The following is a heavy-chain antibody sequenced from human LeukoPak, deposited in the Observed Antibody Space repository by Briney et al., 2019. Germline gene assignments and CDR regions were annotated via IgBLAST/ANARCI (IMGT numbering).Heavy chain of an antibody. Sequence: GGSLRLSCAASGFTFSSYAMSWVRQAPGKGLEWVSAISGSGGSTYYADSVKGRFTISRDNSKNTLYLQMNSLRAEDTAVYYCAKDRPLIAAAGTGDFDYWGQGTLVTVSS. V-gene: IGHV3-23*01. CDR1: GFTFSSYA. D-gene: IGHD6-13*01. CDR2: ISGSGGST. J-gene: IGHJ4*02. CDR3: AKDRPLIAAAGTGDFDY.